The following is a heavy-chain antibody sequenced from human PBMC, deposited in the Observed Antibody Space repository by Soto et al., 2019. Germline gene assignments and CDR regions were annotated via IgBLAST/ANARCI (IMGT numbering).Heavy chain of an antibody. D-gene: IGHD2-2*01. V-gene: IGHV3-21*01. CDR2: ISSSGTYI. J-gene: IGHJ3*02. Sequence: PGGSLRLSCAVSGFTFSRYNMNWVRQAPGKGLEWVSSISSSGTYIYYADPVKGRFTISRDNAKNSLYLQMNSLRAEDTAVYYCARGALCSTTNRFRSGAFHIWGQGTMVTV. CDR1: GFTFSRYN. CDR3: ARGALCSTTNRFRSGAFHI.